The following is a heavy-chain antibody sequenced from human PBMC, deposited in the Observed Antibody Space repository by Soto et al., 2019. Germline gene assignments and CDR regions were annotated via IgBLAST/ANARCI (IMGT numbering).Heavy chain of an antibody. Sequence: GESLKISCKGSGYSFTSYWIGWVRQMPGKGLEWMGIIYPGDSDTRYSPPFQGQVTISADKSISTAYLQWSSLKASDTAMYYCARWASGGGKHYYYYYYGMDVWGQGTTVTVSS. V-gene: IGHV5-51*01. CDR2: IYPGDSDT. CDR3: ARWASGGGKHYYYYYYGMDV. J-gene: IGHJ6*02. CDR1: GYSFTSYW. D-gene: IGHD2-15*01.